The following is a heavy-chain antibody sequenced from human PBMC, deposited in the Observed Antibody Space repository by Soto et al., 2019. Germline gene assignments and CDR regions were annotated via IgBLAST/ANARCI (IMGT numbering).Heavy chain of an antibody. Sequence: SGPTLVNPTATLTLTCTFSGFSSATTGVGVGWVRQPPGKALEFLAVIYWNDYKRYSPSLRNRLTITKDASRNQVVLKMTDMDPVDTATYYCAHIDYTDYLKHPIEYWGQGTPVTVSS. CDR2: IYWNDYK. CDR1: GFSSATTGVG. J-gene: IGHJ4*02. CDR3: AHIDYTDYLKHPIEY. V-gene: IGHV2-5*01. D-gene: IGHD4-17*01.